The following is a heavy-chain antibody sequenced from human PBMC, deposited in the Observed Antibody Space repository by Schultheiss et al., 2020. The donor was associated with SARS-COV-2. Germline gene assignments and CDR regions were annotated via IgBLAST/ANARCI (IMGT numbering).Heavy chain of an antibody. V-gene: IGHV1-69*13. Sequence: SVKVSCKTSGGTFSTYPISWVRQAPGRGLEWLGGIIPILGSPYYAQNFQGRVTIIADESTSTAYMELSSLTSDDTAVYYCARGGGHDYGDYWYFDLWGRGALVTVSS. D-gene: IGHD4-17*01. CDR1: GGTFSTYP. CDR2: IIPILGSP. J-gene: IGHJ2*01. CDR3: ARGGGHDYGDYWYFDL.